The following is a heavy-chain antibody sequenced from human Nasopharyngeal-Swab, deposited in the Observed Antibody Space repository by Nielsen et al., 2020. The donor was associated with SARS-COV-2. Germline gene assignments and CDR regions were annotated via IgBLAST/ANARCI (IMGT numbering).Heavy chain of an antibody. J-gene: IGHJ5*02. D-gene: IGHD3-10*01. CDR2: INPSGVTT. Sequence: WAGQAPGQGLEWMGIINPSGVTTTYAQKFQGRVTMTRDTSTRAVYMELSSLIYEDTAVYYCARGCVTTVVRGVEDWFDPWGQGTLVTVSS. V-gene: IGHV1-46*01. CDR3: ARGCVTTVVRGVEDWFDP.